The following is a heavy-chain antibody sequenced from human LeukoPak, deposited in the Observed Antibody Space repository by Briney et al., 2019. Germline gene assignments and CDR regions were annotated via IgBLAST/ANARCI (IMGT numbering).Heavy chain of an antibody. CDR1: GGTFSSYA. CDR3: ARDHSYGLDY. J-gene: IGHJ4*01. V-gene: IGHV1-69*13. Sequence: GASVKVSCKASGGTFSSYAISWVRQAPGQGLEWMGGSIPIFGTASYAQKFQGRVTITADESTSTAYMELSSLRSEDTAVYYCARDHSYGLDYWGHRTLVTVSS. CDR2: SIPIFGTA. D-gene: IGHD5-18*01.